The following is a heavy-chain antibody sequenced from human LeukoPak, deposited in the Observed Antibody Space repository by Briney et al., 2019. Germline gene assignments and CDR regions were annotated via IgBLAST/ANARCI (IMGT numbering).Heavy chain of an antibody. Sequence: PSETLSLTCTVSGGSISSGGFYWSWIRQPAGKGLEWIGHVYSSGSTHYNPSLKSRVTISIDTSKDQFSLKLSSVTAADTAVYYCARGAGYSREVNYYYYMDVWGKGTTVTVSS. V-gene: IGHV4-61*09. CDR1: GGSISSGGFY. J-gene: IGHJ6*03. CDR2: VYSSGST. CDR3: ARGAGYSREVNYYYYMDV. D-gene: IGHD1-26*01.